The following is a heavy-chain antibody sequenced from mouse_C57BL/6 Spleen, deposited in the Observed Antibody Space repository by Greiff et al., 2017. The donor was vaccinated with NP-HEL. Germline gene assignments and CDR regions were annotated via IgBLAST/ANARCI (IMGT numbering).Heavy chain of an antibody. CDR1: GYTFTDYE. CDR2: IDPETGGT. Sequence: QVQLQQSGAELVRPGASVTLSCKASGYTFTDYEMHWVKQTPVHGLEWIGAIDPETGGTAYNQKFKGKAILTADKSSSTAYMELRSLTSEDSAVYYCTRCFDGYPAWFAYWGQGTLVTVSA. V-gene: IGHV1-15*01. D-gene: IGHD2-3*01. J-gene: IGHJ3*01. CDR3: TRCFDGYPAWFAY.